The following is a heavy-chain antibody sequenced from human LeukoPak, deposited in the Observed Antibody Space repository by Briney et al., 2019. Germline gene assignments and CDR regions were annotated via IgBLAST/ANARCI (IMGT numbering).Heavy chain of an antibody. CDR2: IYYSGST. V-gene: IGHV4-31*03. Sequence: SETLSLTCTVSGGSISSGGYYWSWIRQHPGKGLEWIGYIYYSGSTYYNPSLKSRVTISVDTSKNQFSLKLSSVTAADTAVYYCARDKLGYCSSTSCWDYYYMDVWGKGTTVTVSS. D-gene: IGHD2-2*01. CDR1: GGSISSGGYY. J-gene: IGHJ6*03. CDR3: ARDKLGYCSSTSCWDYYYMDV.